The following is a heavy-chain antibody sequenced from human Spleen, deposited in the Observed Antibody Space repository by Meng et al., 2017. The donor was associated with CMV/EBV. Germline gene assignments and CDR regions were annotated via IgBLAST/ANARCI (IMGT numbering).Heavy chain of an antibody. CDR2: INTNNAIP. CDR3: ARVHSSGYYGPNDY. J-gene: IGHJ4*02. V-gene: IGHV7-4-1*02. Sequence: NASGYTFTSYDLCWVRQAPGQGLEWMGWINTNNAIPTYAQGFTERFVFSLDTSVSTTYLQISSLKAEDTAVYYCARVHSSGYYGPNDYWGQGTLVTVSS. D-gene: IGHD3-22*01. CDR1: GYTFTSYD.